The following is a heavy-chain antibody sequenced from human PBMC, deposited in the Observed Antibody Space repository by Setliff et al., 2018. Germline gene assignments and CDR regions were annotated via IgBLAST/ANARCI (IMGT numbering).Heavy chain of an antibody. J-gene: IGHJ3*01. V-gene: IGHV4-61*05. CDR1: GDSISSRRNY. Sequence: SETLSLTCTVSGDSISSRRNYWGWFRQPAGKGLEWIGYIYSSGITNYNPSLKSRLTMPVDTSKNQFSLHLSSMTAADTAVYYCASQPPLNWAIPFDLWGQGKRVTVSS. CDR2: IYSSGIT. D-gene: IGHD7-27*01. CDR3: ASQPPLNWAIPFDL.